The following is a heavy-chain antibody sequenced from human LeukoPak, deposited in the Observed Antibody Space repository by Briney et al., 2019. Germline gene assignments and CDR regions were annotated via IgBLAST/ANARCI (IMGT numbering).Heavy chain of an antibody. J-gene: IGHJ4*02. CDR1: GYTLTNYA. D-gene: IGHD2-2*01. Sequence: EASVTVSCKASGYTLTNYALHWVRQAPGQGLAWMGWINTNTGNPTYAQGFTGRFVFSLDTSVNTAYLQISSLKAEDTAIYYCARVQGYCSTTSCYPHYWGQGTLVTVSS. CDR2: INTNTGNP. V-gene: IGHV7-4-1*02. CDR3: ARVQGYCSTTSCYPHY.